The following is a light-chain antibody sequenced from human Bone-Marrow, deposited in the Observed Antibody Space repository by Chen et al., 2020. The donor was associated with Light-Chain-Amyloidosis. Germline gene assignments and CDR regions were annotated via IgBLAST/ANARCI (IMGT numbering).Light chain of an antibody. V-gene: IGLV3-21*02. CDR1: NIGCTS. Sequence: SYVLTQPSSVSVAPGQPAKIACVGNNIGCTSVHWSQQTPGQAPLLVVYDDSDRPSGIPERLSGSNSGNTATLTISRVEAGDEADYYCQVWDRSSDRPVFGGGTKLTVL. CDR3: QVWDRSSDRPV. CDR2: DDS. J-gene: IGLJ3*02.